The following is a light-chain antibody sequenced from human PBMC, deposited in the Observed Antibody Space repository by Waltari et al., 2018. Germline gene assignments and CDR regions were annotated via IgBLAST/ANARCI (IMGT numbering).Light chain of an antibody. J-gene: IGKJ4*01. CDR1: QSVSSS. V-gene: IGKV3-11*01. Sequence: EIVLTQSPATLSLSPGARATLSCRASQSVSSSLGWYQQKPGQAPRLLIYDASNRATGIPARFSGSGSGTDFTLTISSLEPEDFAIYYCQQRSAWPTFGGGTKVEIK. CDR3: QQRSAWPT. CDR2: DAS.